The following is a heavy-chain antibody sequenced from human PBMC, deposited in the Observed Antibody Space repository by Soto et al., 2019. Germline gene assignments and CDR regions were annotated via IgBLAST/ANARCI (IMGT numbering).Heavy chain of an antibody. J-gene: IGHJ3*02. D-gene: IGHD3-10*01. CDR3: AKPARAPMAAFDI. Sequence: GGSLRLSGAASGFTFSSYSISWVRQAPWKGLEWVSAISGSGGSTYYADSVKGRFTISRDNSKNTLYLQMNSLRAEDTAVYYCAKPARAPMAAFDIWGQGTMVTVSS. CDR1: GFTFSSYS. V-gene: IGHV3-23*01. CDR2: ISGSGGST.